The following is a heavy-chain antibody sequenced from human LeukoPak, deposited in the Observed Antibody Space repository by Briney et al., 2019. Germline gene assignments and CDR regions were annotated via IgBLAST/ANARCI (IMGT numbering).Heavy chain of an antibody. CDR2: IYYSGST. D-gene: IGHD3-3*02. Sequence: PSETLSLSCTVSGGSISSGGYYWSWIRQHPGKGLEWIGYIYYSGSTFHYPSLKSRVTISVDTSKNQFSLKLNSVTAADTAVYYCAADLQAFAFDIWGQGTMVTVSS. J-gene: IGHJ3*02. CDR1: GGSISSGGYY. V-gene: IGHV4-31*03. CDR3: AADLQAFAFDI.